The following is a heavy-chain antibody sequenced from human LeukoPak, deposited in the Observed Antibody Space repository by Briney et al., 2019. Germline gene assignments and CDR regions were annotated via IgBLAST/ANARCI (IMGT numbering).Heavy chain of an antibody. D-gene: IGHD3-9*01. CDR1: GFTFSSYE. V-gene: IGHV3-48*03. J-gene: IGHJ5*02. CDR3: ARYPLYDILTGFWFDP. Sequence: AGGSLRLSCAASGFTFSSYEMNWVRQAPGKGLEWVSYISSSGSTIYYADSVKGRFTISRDNAKNSLYLQMNSLRAEDTAVYYCARYPLYDILTGFWFDPWGQGTLVTVSS. CDR2: ISSSGSTI.